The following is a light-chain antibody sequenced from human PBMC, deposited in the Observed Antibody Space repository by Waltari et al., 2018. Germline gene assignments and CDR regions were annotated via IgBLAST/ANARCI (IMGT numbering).Light chain of an antibody. CDR1: QGVSSRC. V-gene: IGKV3-20*01. Sequence: IVLTQSPGTLSLSPGESATLSCRARQGVSSRCLAWYQQRPGQAPRRLIHGASISASGVPDRVSGGVSATDLTLTIGRLEPGDFAVYYCQQYGNRPWKFGQGNKVE. CDR3: QQYGNRPWK. CDR2: GAS. J-gene: IGKJ1*01.